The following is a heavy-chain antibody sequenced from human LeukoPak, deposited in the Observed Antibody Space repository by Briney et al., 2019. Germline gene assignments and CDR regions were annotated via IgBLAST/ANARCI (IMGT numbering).Heavy chain of an antibody. CDR1: GFTFSSYG. Sequence: SGGSLRLSCAASGFTFSSYGMHWVRQAPGKGLEWVAFIRYDGSNKYYADSVKGRFTISRDNSKNTLYLQMNSLRAEDTAVYYCAKPLGSGSLLYYYYMDVWGKGTTVTISS. CDR2: IRYDGSNK. CDR3: AKPLGSGSLLYYYYMDV. V-gene: IGHV3-30*02. J-gene: IGHJ6*03. D-gene: IGHD3-10*01.